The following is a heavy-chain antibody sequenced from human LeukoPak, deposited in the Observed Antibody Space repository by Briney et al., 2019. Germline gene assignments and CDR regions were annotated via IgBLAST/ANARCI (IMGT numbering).Heavy chain of an antibody. V-gene: IGHV4-61*02. J-gene: IGHJ2*01. CDR3: ARGMSISGTPYRKRYFDL. Sequence: SETLSLTCTVSGDSISSGDYYWSWIRQPAGKGLEWIGRISSSGSTNYNPSLKSRVTISVDTSKNQFSLKLSSVTAADTAVYYCARGMSISGTPYRKRYFDLWGRGTLVTVSS. CDR1: GDSISSGDYY. D-gene: IGHD3-3*01. CDR2: ISSSGST.